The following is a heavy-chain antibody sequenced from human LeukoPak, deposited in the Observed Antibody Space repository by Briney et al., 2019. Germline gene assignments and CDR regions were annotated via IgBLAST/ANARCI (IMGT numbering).Heavy chain of an antibody. V-gene: IGHV3-30*04. CDR2: ISYDGSNK. Sequence: GRSLRLSCAASGFTFSSYAMHWVRQAPGKGLEWVAVISYDGSNKYYADSVKGRFTISRDNSKNTLYLQMNSLRAEDTAVYYCARHRERWLQLGAFDIWGQGTMVTVSS. D-gene: IGHD5-24*01. CDR1: GFTFSSYA. CDR3: ARHRERWLQLGAFDI. J-gene: IGHJ3*02.